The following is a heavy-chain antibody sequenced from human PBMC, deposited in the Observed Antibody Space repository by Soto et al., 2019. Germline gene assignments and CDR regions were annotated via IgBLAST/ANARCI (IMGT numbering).Heavy chain of an antibody. Sequence: PGGSLRLSCAASGFFFNNYFMTWVRQAPGKALEWVAGIKEDGSEKYYADSMEGRFIISRDNSKNTLYLQMNSPRVEDTAVYYCARRGYEYESSGYYPLFDYWGQGILVTVS. CDR2: IKEDGSEK. D-gene: IGHD3-22*01. J-gene: IGHJ4*02. CDR3: ARRGYEYESSGYYPLFDY. V-gene: IGHV3-7*03. CDR1: GFFFNNYF.